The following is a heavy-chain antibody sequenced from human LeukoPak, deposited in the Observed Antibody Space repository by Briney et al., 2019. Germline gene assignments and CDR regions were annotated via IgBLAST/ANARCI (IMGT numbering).Heavy chain of an antibody. CDR1: GFTLSDHY. J-gene: IGHJ4*02. V-gene: IGHV3-72*01. CDR2: TGSRGNSYTT. CDR3: TSLSGYSGYDPPYY. Sequence: GGSLRLSRAASGFTLSDHYMDWVRQAPGKGLEWVGRTGSRGNSYTTEYAASVKGRFTISRDDSKNSLYLQMNSLKAEDTAVYYCTSLSGYSGYDPPYYWGQGTLVTVSS. D-gene: IGHD5-12*01.